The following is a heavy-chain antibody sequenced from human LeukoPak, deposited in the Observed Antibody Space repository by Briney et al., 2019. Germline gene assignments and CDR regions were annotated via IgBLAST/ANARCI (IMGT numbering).Heavy chain of an antibody. V-gene: IGHV3-23*01. Sequence: PGGSLRLSCAASGFTFSSYAMGWVRQAPGKGLEWVSSISGSGDTTYYADSVKGRFTISRDNSKNTLYLQMNSLRAEDTAVYFCAKDRYSTWRNFDYWGQGTLVTVSS. CDR1: GFTFSSYA. J-gene: IGHJ4*02. CDR2: ISGSGDTT. D-gene: IGHD6-13*01. CDR3: AKDRYSTWRNFDY.